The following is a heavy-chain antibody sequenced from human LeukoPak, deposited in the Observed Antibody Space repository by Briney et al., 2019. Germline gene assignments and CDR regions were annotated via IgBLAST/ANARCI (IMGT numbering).Heavy chain of an antibody. D-gene: IGHD3-10*01. CDR1: GFTFSNYI. CDR3: ARMSTVRGVSWFDP. J-gene: IGHJ5*02. V-gene: IGHV3-33*08. CDR2: IRYDGSNK. Sequence: GGSLRLSCAASGFTFSNYIMNWVRQAPGKGLEWVAFIRYDGSNKYYADSVKGRFTISRDNSKNTLYLQMNSLRAEDTAVYYCARMSTVRGVSWFDPWGQGTLVTVSS.